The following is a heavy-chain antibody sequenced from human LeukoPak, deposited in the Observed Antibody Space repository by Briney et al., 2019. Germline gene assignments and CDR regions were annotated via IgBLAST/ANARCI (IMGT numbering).Heavy chain of an antibody. D-gene: IGHD1-1*01. V-gene: IGHV3-21*01. J-gene: IGHJ3*02. Sequence: GGSLRLSCAASGFTFSSYSMNWVRQAPGKGLEWVSSISNSRSYYADSVKGRFTISRDNAKNSLYLQMNSLRAEDTAVYYCARGGSYLSAFDIWGQGTMVTVSS. CDR1: GFTFSSYS. CDR2: ISNSRS. CDR3: ARGGSYLSAFDI.